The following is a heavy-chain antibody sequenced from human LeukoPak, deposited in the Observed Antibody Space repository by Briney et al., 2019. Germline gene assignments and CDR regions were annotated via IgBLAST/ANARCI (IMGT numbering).Heavy chain of an antibody. CDR3: ARAWYSSTWYPDY. Sequence: TGGSLRLSCAASGFIFSSYATSWVRQAPGKGLEWVSAISGSGGRTYYADSVKGRFTISRDNSMNTLYLQMDSLRAEDTAVYYCARAWYSSTWYPDYWGQGTLVIVSS. J-gene: IGHJ4*02. CDR1: GFIFSSYA. D-gene: IGHD6-13*01. CDR2: ISGSGGRT. V-gene: IGHV3-23*01.